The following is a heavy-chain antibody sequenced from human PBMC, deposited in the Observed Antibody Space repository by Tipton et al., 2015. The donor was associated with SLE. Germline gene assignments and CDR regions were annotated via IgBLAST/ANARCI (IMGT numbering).Heavy chain of an antibody. CDR2: MYHSGET. CDR1: GYFISSGFF. Sequence: TLSLTCTVSGYFISSGFFWGWIRQSPEKGLEWLATMYHSGETYYNPSLSSRPTISVDTSNNQFSLELSSVTAADSAIYYCARQYTTVTGYDYWGQGTQVAVSS. V-gene: IGHV4-38-2*02. D-gene: IGHD4-17*01. J-gene: IGHJ4*02. CDR3: ARQYTTVTGYDY.